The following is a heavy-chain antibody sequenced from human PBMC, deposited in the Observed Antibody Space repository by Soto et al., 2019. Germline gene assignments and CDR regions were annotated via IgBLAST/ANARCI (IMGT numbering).Heavy chain of an antibody. Sequence: QLQLQESGPGLVKPSETLSLTCTVSGGSISSSSYYWGWIRQPPGKGLEWIGSIYYSGSTYYNPSLKGRVTISVDTSKNQFSLKLSSVTAADTAVYYCARLGYDILTWELSNWFDPWGQGTLVTVSS. V-gene: IGHV4-39*01. CDR3: ARLGYDILTWELSNWFDP. CDR1: GGSISSSSYY. CDR2: IYYSGST. J-gene: IGHJ5*02. D-gene: IGHD3-9*01.